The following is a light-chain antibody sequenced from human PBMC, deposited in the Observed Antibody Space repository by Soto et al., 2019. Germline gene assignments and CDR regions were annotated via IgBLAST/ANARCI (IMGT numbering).Light chain of an antibody. J-gene: IGLJ1*01. Sequence: QSALTQPASVSGSPGQSSTISCTGTSRDVGSYNLVSWYQQHPGKAPKLMIYEGSKRPSGDSNRFSGSKSGNTASLTISGLQAEDEADYYCCSYAGSSTYVFGTGTKVTVL. V-gene: IGLV2-23*01. CDR1: SRDVGSYNL. CDR3: CSYAGSSTYV. CDR2: EGS.